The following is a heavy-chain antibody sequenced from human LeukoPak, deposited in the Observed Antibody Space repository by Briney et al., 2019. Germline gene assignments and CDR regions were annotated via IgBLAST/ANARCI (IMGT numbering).Heavy chain of an antibody. Sequence: RGSLRLSCVASGFTFTAYAMNWVRQAPGKGLEWVSYISSTSSTTYYADSVKGRFTISRDTARNSLSLQMNSLRAEDTAVYYCARDRDWVFDYWGQGTLVTVSS. J-gene: IGHJ4*02. V-gene: IGHV3-48*01. CDR3: ARDRDWVFDY. CDR2: ISSTSSTT. CDR1: GFTFTAYA. D-gene: IGHD2-21*02.